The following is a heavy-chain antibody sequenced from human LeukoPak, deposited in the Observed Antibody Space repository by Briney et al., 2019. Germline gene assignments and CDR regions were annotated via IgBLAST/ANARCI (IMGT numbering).Heavy chain of an antibody. CDR3: ARVDSSGYYYNFYFDL. D-gene: IGHD3-22*01. Sequence: SETLSLTCAVSGGSISSGGYSWSWIRQPPGKGLEWIGYIYHSGSTYYNPSLKSRVTISVDRSKNQFSLKLSSVTAADTAVYYCARVDSSGYYYNFYFDLWGCGTLVTVSS. CDR1: GGSISSGGYS. CDR2: IYHSGST. J-gene: IGHJ2*01. V-gene: IGHV4-30-2*01.